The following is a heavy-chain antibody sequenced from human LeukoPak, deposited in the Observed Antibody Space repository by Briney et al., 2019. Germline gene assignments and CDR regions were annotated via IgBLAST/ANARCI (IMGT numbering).Heavy chain of an antibody. CDR1: GFTVTSNY. Sequence: GGSLRLSCAASGFTVTSNYISRVRQAPGKGLEWVSIIYSGGTTYYADSVKGRFTTSRHNSKNTLYLQMNSLRAEDTAVYYCATLGSIVWGRKGTASSLWGQGTLVTVSS. CDR3: ATLGSIVWGRKGTASSL. CDR2: IYSGGTT. V-gene: IGHV3-53*04. J-gene: IGHJ4*02. D-gene: IGHD2-21*02.